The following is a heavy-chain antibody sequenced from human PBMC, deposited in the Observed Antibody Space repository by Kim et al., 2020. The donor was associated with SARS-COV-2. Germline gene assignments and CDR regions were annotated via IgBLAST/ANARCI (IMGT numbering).Heavy chain of an antibody. D-gene: IGHD6-19*01. CDR3: ARAVAGTDDAFDI. CDR2: IIPIFGTA. J-gene: IGHJ3*02. Sequence: SVKVSYKASGGTFSSYAISWVRQAPGQGLEWMGGIIPIFGTANYAQKFQGRVTITADESTSTAYMELSSLRSEDTAVYYCARAVAGTDDAFDIWGQGTMVTVSS. CDR1: GGTFSSYA. V-gene: IGHV1-69*13.